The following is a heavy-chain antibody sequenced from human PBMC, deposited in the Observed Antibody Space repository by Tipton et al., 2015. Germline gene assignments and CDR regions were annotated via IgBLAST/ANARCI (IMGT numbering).Heavy chain of an antibody. D-gene: IGHD3-9*01. CDR3: ARRLPYFEWSKVYYFDY. CDR1: GYSFSNYW. CDR2: IYPGDSHT. J-gene: IGHJ4*02. V-gene: IGHV5-51*01. Sequence: QLVQSGAEVKKPGESLKISCKGSGYSFSNYWIGWVRQMPGKGLEWMGIIYPGDSHTRYNPSFQGQVTISADNSISAAYLQWSSLKASDTAVYYCARRLPYFEWSKVYYFDYWGQGSPVTVSP.